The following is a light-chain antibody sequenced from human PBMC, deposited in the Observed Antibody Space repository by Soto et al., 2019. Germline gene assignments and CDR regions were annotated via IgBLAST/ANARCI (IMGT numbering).Light chain of an antibody. CDR1: QSVRSN. V-gene: IGKV3-15*01. Sequence: ERGLTQSRATLCVSPVERATLSCRASQSVRSNLAWYQQKAGQAPRLLIFDASTRATNIPARFSGSGSGTEVTLTICRVEPEDFAVYYCQQYGSSAWTFRGGTKVDIK. CDR3: QQYGSSAWT. J-gene: IGKJ4*02. CDR2: DAS.